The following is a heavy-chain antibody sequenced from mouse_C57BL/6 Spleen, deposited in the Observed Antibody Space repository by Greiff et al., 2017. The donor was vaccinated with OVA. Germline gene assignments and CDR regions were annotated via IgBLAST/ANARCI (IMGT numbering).Heavy chain of an antibody. V-gene: IGHV1-82*01. J-gene: IGHJ2*01. Sequence: VKLMESGPELVKPGASVKISCKASGYAFSSSWMNWVKQRPGKGLEWIGRIYPGDGDTNYNGKFKGKATLTADKSSSTAYMQLSSLTSEDSAVYFCAREDGLDYWGQGTTLTVSS. CDR1: GYAFSSSW. CDR2: IYPGDGDT. CDR3: AREDGLDY. D-gene: IGHD2-3*01.